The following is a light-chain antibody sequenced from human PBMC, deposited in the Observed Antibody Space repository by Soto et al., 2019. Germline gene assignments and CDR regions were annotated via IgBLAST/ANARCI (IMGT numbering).Light chain of an antibody. Sequence: EIVLTQSPGTLSLSPGERATLSCRASQSVSSSYLAWYQQKPGQAPRLLIYDASSRATGIPDRFSGSGSGKDFTLTIRRLEPEDFAVYYCQQFGSSLYTFGQGTKLEIK. CDR1: QSVSSSY. J-gene: IGKJ2*01. CDR2: DAS. CDR3: QQFGSSLYT. V-gene: IGKV3-20*01.